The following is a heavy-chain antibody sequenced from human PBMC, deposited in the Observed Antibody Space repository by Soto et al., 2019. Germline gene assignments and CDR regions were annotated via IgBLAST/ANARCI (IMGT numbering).Heavy chain of an antibody. CDR1: GGSISRSNSY. D-gene: IGHD1-26*01. Sequence: SETLSLTCTVCGGSISRSNSYWAWIRKSPGKGLEWVATLYYSGSTYSNPSLKSRVTISVDTSKNQFSLKLSSVTAADTAVYYCARVQWELLSYFDYWGLGTLVTVSS. J-gene: IGHJ4*02. V-gene: IGHV4-39*01. CDR2: LYYSGST. CDR3: ARVQWELLSYFDY.